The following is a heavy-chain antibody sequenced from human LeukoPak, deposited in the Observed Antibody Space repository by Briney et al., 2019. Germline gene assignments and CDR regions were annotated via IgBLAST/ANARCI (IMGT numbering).Heavy chain of an antibody. J-gene: IGHJ2*01. CDR2: IYTSGST. V-gene: IGHV4-4*07. CDR1: SGSISNYD. CDR3: ARLTSSWYQDWYFDL. D-gene: IGHD6-13*01. Sequence: PPETLSLTCTVSSGSISNYDWSWIRQPAGKGLEWIGRIYTSGSTNCNPSLKSRVTMSVDTSKKQFYLKLSSVTAADTAVYYCARLTSSWYQDWYFDLWGRGTLVTVSS.